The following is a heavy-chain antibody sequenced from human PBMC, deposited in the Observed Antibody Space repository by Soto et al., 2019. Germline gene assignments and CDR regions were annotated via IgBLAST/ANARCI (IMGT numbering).Heavy chain of an antibody. J-gene: IGHJ4*02. V-gene: IGHV3-30*18. CDR1: GITFRNFG. CDR2: ISSDGSDK. CDR3: SKGSEVARQELDY. Sequence: QVQLVESGGGVVQPGRSPRLYCAASGITFRNFGMHWVRQAPGKGLEWVAAISSDGSDKYYSDSVKGRFTISRDISKNTLFLQMNSLRVEDTAVYYCSKGSEVARQELDYWGQGTLVTVSS. D-gene: IGHD2-15*01.